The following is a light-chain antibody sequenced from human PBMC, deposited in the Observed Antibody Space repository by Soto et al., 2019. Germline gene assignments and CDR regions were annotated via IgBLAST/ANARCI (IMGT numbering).Light chain of an antibody. Sequence: DIQMTQSPSTLSAFVGDRVTITCRASQSISTWLAWYQQKPGRAPKLLIYDASSLESGVPSRFSVSGSGTHFTLTISSLQPDDFATYYCQQYNTFSVTFGGGTKVDIK. CDR1: QSISTW. CDR2: DAS. CDR3: QQYNTFSVT. J-gene: IGKJ4*01. V-gene: IGKV1-5*01.